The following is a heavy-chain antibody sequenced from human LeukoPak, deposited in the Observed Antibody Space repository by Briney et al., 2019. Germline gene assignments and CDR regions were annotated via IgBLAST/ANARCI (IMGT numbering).Heavy chain of an antibody. J-gene: IGHJ6*04. CDR2: IYPADSDT. D-gene: IGHD6-13*01. CDR1: GYGFTSYW. V-gene: IGHV5-51*01. Sequence: GESLKISCKTSGYGFTSYWIGLVRQTPGKGLEWMAIIYPADSDTRYSPSFEGHVTISADKDTTTAFLQWSSLTASDTAMYYCARHSRIAAAGSKTHYYYGIDAWGKGTTVTVSS. CDR3: ARHSRIAAAGSKTHYYYGIDA.